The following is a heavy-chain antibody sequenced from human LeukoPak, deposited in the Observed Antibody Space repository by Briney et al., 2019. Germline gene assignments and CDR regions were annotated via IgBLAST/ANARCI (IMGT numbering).Heavy chain of an antibody. CDR3: ARGDLYGMAV. CDR2: ISLDGSKK. CDR1: GFTFSAYG. J-gene: IGHJ6*02. V-gene: IGHV3-30*03. Sequence: GGSLRLSCAASGFTFSAYGMHWVRQAPGKGLEWVAVISLDGSKKYYTDSVKGRFTVSRDNSKNTLYLQMNSLRAEDTAMYYCARGDLYGMAVWGQGTTVTVSS.